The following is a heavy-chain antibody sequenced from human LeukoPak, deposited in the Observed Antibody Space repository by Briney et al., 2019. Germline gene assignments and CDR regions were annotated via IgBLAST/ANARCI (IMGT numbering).Heavy chain of an antibody. V-gene: IGHV3-64D*06. CDR1: GFTFSNYA. CDR3: VKGGSSGWHDY. CDR2: ISSSGASP. Sequence: GGSLRLSCSASGFTFSNYAMHWVRQAPGKGLEYVSAISSSGASPYYADSVKGRFTISRDNSKNTLYLQMSSLRAEDTAVYYCVKGGSSGWHDYWGQGTLVTVSS. J-gene: IGHJ4*02. D-gene: IGHD6-19*01.